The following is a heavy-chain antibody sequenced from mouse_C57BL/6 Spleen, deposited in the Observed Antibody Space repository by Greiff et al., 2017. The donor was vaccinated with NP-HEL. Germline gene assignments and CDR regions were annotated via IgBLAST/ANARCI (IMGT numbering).Heavy chain of an antibody. V-gene: IGHV1-59*01. D-gene: IGHD2-14*01. CDR3: ARRGGTFMDY. J-gene: IGHJ4*01. CDR1: GYTFTSYW. CDR2: IDPSDSYT. Sequence: QVQLQQPGAELVRPGTSVKLSCKASGYTFTSYWMHWVKQRPGQGLEWIGVIDPSDSYTNYNQKFKGKATLTVDTSSSTAYMQLSSLTSEDSAVYYCARRGGTFMDYWGQGTSVTVSS.